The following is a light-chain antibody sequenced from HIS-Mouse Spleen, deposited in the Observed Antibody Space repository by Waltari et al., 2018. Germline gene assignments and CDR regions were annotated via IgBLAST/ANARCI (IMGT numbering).Light chain of an antibody. Sequence: QSALTQPASVSGSPGQSITISCTGTSSDVGSYNLVSWNQQHPGKAPKLMIYEGSKRPSGVSNRFSGYKSGNTASLTISGLQAEDEADYYCCSYAGSSTYVFGTGTKVTVL. V-gene: IGLV2-23*01. CDR1: SSDVGSYNL. CDR3: CSYAGSSTYV. J-gene: IGLJ1*01. CDR2: EGS.